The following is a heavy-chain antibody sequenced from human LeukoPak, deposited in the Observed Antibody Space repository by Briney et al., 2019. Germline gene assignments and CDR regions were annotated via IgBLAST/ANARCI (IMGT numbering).Heavy chain of an antibody. Sequence: PSETLSLTCTVSGGSISSYYWSWIRQPPGKGLEWIGYIYYSGSTNYNPSLKSRVTISVDTSKNQFSLKLSSVTAADTAVYYCARQKKGITGWFDPWGQGTLVTVSS. V-gene: IGHV4-59*08. CDR2: IYYSGST. D-gene: IGHD3-10*01. CDR1: GGSISSYY. CDR3: ARQKKGITGWFDP. J-gene: IGHJ5*02.